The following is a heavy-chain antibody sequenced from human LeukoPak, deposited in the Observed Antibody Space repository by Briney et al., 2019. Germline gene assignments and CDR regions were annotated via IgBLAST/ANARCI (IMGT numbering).Heavy chain of an antibody. J-gene: IGHJ3*02. CDR3: ARDTPSTYCGGVCYSENSFDN. D-gene: IGHD2-21*02. CDR1: GFTFSSYS. Sequence: GGSLRLSCAASGFTFSSYSMNWVRQAPGKGLEWVSYIISSSSTIYYADSVKGRFTISRDNSTNSPYLQMNSLRDEDTAVYYCARDTPSTYCGGVCYSENSFDNWGQGTMVTVSS. CDR2: IISSSSTI. V-gene: IGHV3-48*02.